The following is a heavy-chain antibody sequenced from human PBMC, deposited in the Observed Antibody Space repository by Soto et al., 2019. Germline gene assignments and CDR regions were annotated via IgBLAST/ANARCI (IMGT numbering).Heavy chain of an antibody. V-gene: IGHV4-59*01. CDR3: ARDSGNLGVWDYFFDY. CDR1: GGSISSYY. D-gene: IGHD1-26*01. Sequence: SETLSLTCTVSGGSISSYYWSWIRQPPGKGLEWIGYIYYSGSTNYNPSLKSRVTISVDTSKNQFSLKLSSVRSDDTAVFFCARDSGNLGVWDYFFDYWGQGTLVTVSS. CDR2: IYYSGST. J-gene: IGHJ4*02.